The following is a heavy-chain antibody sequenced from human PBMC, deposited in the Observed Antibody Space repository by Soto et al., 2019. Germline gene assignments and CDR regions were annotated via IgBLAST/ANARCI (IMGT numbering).Heavy chain of an antibody. CDR1: GFTFSSYA. J-gene: IGHJ4*02. CDR2: ISSSGGST. CDR3: AKNGRFLEWLLMGLIDY. Sequence: EVQLLESGGGLVQPGGSLRLSCAASGFTFSSYAMSWVRQAPGKGLEWVSAISSSGGSTYYADSVKGRFTISRDNSKNTLYLQMNSLRAEDTAVYYCAKNGRFLEWLLMGLIDYWGQGTLVTVSS. D-gene: IGHD3-3*01. V-gene: IGHV3-23*01.